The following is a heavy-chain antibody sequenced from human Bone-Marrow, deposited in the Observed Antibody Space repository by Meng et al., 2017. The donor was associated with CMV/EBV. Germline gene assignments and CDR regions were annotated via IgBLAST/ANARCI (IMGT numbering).Heavy chain of an antibody. CDR1: GGSIPSGDYS. Sequence: CTLSGGSIPSGDYSWSWIRQPPGKGLEWIGYIYHSGSTSYNPSLKSRVTISVDRSRHQFSLILTSVTAADTAVYYCAREAFGFGFDFWGQGTLVTVSS. D-gene: IGHD3-10*01. J-gene: IGHJ4*02. CDR2: IYHSGST. CDR3: AREAFGFGFDF. V-gene: IGHV4-30-2*01.